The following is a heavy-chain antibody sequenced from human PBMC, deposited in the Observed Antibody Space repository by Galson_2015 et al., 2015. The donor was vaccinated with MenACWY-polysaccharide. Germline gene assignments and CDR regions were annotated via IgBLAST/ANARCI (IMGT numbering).Heavy chain of an antibody. CDR3: AKDRPLRGLSVFYYGMDV. J-gene: IGHJ6*02. CDR2: ISYDGSNK. V-gene: IGHV3-30*18. Sequence: SLRLSCAVSGFIFSDYAIHWVRQAPGTGLEWLAVISYDGSNKYYLESAKGQFTISRDNSKDMVYLHMNSLRGEDTAVYFCAKDRPLRGLSVFYYGMDVWGRGTTVIVSS. CDR1: GFIFSDYA. D-gene: IGHD3-10*01.